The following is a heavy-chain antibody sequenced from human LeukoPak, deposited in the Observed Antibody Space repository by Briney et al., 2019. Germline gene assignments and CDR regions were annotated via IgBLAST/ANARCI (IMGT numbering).Heavy chain of an antibody. CDR2: IYYSGST. CDR1: GGSISSYY. D-gene: IGHD4-17*01. Sequence: SETLSLTCTVSGGSISSYYWSWIRQPPGKGLEWIGYIYYSGSTNYNPSLKSRVTISVDTSKNQFSLKLSSVTAADTAVYYCARSHLLRFFDYWGQGTLVTVSP. J-gene: IGHJ4*02. V-gene: IGHV4-59*08. CDR3: ARSHLLRFFDY.